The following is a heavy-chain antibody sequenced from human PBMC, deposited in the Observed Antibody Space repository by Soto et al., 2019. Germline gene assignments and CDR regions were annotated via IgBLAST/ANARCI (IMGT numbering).Heavy chain of an antibody. CDR3: ARAIGADFFDY. CDR1: GFTFSNYA. J-gene: IGHJ4*02. CDR2: ISDNGANT. D-gene: IGHD6-25*01. V-gene: IGHV3-23*01. Sequence: LRLSCIASGFTFSNYAMSWVRQAPGKGLERVSTISDNGANTFIGDSMKDHFDISRDNSKNTVFLHLSTVRAEDTAIYYCARAIGADFFDYWGQGTPVTVSS.